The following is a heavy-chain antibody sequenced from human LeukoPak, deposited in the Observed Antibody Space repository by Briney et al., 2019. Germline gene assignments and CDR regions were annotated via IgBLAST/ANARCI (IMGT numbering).Heavy chain of an antibody. Sequence: GGSLRLSCAASGFTFSSYSMNWVRQAPGKGLEWVSYISSSSSTIYYAASVKGRLTISRDNAKNSLYLQMNSLRAEDTAVYYCARGRGPYCSGGSCYWLDPWGQGTLVTVSS. D-gene: IGHD2-15*01. CDR1: GFTFSSYS. CDR3: ARGRGPYCSGGSCYWLDP. V-gene: IGHV3-48*04. J-gene: IGHJ5*02. CDR2: ISSSSSTI.